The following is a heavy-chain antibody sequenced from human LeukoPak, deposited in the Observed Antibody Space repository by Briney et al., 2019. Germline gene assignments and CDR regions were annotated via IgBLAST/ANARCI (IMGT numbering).Heavy chain of an antibody. D-gene: IGHD3-10*01. V-gene: IGHV4-39*07. CDR2: FYYSGST. CDR3: ARGGWDGSGSYYSNYHLPRYNWFDP. CDR1: GASISSRSYY. Sequence: SETLSLTCTVSGASISSRSYYWGWIRQPPGKGLEWIGSFYYSGSTYYNPSLKSRVTISVDTSKNQFSLKLRSVTAADTAVYYCARGGWDGSGSYYSNYHLPRYNWFDPWGQGTLVTVSS. J-gene: IGHJ5*02.